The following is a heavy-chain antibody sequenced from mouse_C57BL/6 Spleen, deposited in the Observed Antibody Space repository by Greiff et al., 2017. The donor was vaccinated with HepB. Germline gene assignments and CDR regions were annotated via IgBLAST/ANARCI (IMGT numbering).Heavy chain of an antibody. CDR2: ISSGSSTI. J-gene: IGHJ4*01. Sequence: EVKVVESGGGLVKPGGSLKLSCAASGFTFSDYGMHWVRQAPEKGLEWVTYISSGSSTIYYADTVKGRFTISRDNAKNTLFLQMTSLRSEDTAMYYCARRKYGNYDAMDYWGQGTSVTVSS. CDR3: ARRKYGNYDAMDY. D-gene: IGHD2-1*01. CDR1: GFTFSDYG. V-gene: IGHV5-17*01.